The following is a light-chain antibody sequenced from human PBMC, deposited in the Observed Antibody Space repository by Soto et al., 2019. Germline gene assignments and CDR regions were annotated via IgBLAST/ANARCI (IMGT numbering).Light chain of an antibody. CDR1: QTISSW. V-gene: IGKV1-6*01. CDR2: GAS. J-gene: IGKJ2*01. CDR3: LQDYNYPYT. Sequence: IQMTQSPSTLSASVGDRVPITCRASQTISSWLAWYQQKPGKAPKFLIYGASSLQSGVPSRFSGSGSGTDFTLTINSLQPEDFATYYCLQDYNYPYTFGQGTKVDIK.